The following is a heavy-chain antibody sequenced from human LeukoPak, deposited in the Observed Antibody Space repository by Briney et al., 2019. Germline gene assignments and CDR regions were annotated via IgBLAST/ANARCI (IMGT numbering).Heavy chain of an antibody. D-gene: IGHD4-23*01. CDR1: GFTFSNKA. V-gene: IGHV3-23*01. CDR3: AKALNGGKDY. J-gene: IGHJ4*02. CDR2: ISGSGGTT. Sequence: PGGSLRLSCAASGFTFSNKAMSWVRQAPGKGLECVSAISGSGGTTFYADSVKGRFTISRDNSKNTLYLQMNSLRAEDTAVYYCAKALNGGKDYWGQGTLVTVSS.